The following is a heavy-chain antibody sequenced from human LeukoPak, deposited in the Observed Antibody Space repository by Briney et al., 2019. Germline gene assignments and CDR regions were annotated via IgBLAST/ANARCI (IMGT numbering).Heavy chain of an antibody. V-gene: IGHV4-59*01. CDR1: GGSISSYY. D-gene: IGHD4-17*01. Sequence: SETLSLTCTVSGGSISSYYWSWIRQPPGKGLEWIGYIYYSGSTNYNPSLKSRVAISVDTSKNQFSLKLSSVTAADTAVYYCARGGDYGYYYYYYMDVWGKGTTVTVSS. CDR3: ARGGDYGYYYYYYMDV. J-gene: IGHJ6*03. CDR2: IYYSGST.